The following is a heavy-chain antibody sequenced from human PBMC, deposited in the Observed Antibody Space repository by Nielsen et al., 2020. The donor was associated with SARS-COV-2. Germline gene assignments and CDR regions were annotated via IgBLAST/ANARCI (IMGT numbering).Heavy chain of an antibody. CDR3: ARDLGIYGYVY. CDR2: ISSSSSYI. Sequence: GGSLRLSCAASGFTFSSYSMNWVRQAPGKGLEWVSSISSSSSYIYYADSVKGRFTISRDNAKNSLYLQMNSLRAEDTAVYYCARDLGIYGYVYWGQGTLVTVSS. CDR1: GFTFSSYS. D-gene: IGHD5-18*01. V-gene: IGHV3-21*01. J-gene: IGHJ4*02.